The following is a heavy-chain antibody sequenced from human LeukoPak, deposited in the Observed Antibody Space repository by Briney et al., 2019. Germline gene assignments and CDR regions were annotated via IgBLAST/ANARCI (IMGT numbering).Heavy chain of an antibody. CDR2: IKQDGSKK. Sequence: GGSLRLSCAASGFTFNNAWMNWVRQAPGKGLEWVANIKQDGSKKSYVDSVKGRFTISRDNAKNSLYLQMNGLRAEDTAIYYCTRVGYIDEGIDYWGQGTLVTVSS. J-gene: IGHJ4*02. D-gene: IGHD5-24*01. CDR1: GFTFNNAW. V-gene: IGHV3-7*04. CDR3: TRVGYIDEGIDY.